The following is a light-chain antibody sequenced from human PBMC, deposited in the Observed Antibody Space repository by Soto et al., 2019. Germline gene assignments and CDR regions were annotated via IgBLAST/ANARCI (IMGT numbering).Light chain of an antibody. V-gene: IGKV3-15*01. Sequence: VMTQSPSILSVSAGERATLSCRASQSVSTNVAWYEQIPGQTPRLLIYGASTRATGIPVRFSGSGSGTEFTLTISSLKSEDFEVYYCHQYDDGPYTFGQGTKVDIK. CDR2: GAS. J-gene: IGKJ2*01. CDR1: QSVSTN. CDR3: HQYDDGPYT.